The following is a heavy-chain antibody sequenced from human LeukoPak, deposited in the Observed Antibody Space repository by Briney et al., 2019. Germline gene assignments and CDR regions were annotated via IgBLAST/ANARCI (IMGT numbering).Heavy chain of an antibody. V-gene: IGHV3-23*01. J-gene: IGHJ2*01. CDR3: AKHDRMGWSWGYFGL. D-gene: IGHD6-19*01. Sequence: GGSLRLSCAASGFPFSSYTLSWVRQAPGKGLEWVSAMSTSGSGVYYADSVKGRFTISRDNSKSMVYLQMNSLRAEDTAVYYCAKHDRMGWSWGYFGLWGRGTLVTVSS. CDR2: MSTSGSGV. CDR1: GFPFSSYT.